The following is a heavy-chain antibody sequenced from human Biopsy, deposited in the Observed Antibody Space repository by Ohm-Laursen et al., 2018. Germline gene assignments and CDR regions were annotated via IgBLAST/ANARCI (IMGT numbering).Heavy chain of an antibody. Sequence: SLRLSCAASGFTFSSHGMHWVRQAPGKGLEWVAHFSYDGINKHYADSVKGRFTISRDNSKNTLYLQMNSLRAEDTAIYYCARDSTINTVTTADYWGQGTLVTVSS. J-gene: IGHJ4*02. CDR2: FSYDGINK. CDR3: ARDSTINTVTTADY. CDR1: GFTFSSHG. D-gene: IGHD4-11*01. V-gene: IGHV3-30*03.